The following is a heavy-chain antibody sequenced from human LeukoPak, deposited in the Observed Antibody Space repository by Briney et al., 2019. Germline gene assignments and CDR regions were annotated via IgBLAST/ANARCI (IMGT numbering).Heavy chain of an antibody. D-gene: IGHD3-3*01. CDR2: IKSKTGGGTT. V-gene: IGHV3-15*01. CDR3: TTDRPSSYYDFWSGYYRRAEFFVDY. CDR1: GFTFSNAW. J-gene: IGHJ4*02. Sequence: PGGSLRLSCAASGFTFSNAWMSWVRQAPGKGLEWVGRIKSKTGGGTTDYAAPVKGRFTISRDDSKNTLYLQMNSLKTEDTAVYYCTTDRPSSYYDFWSGYYRRAEFFVDYWGQGTLVTVSS.